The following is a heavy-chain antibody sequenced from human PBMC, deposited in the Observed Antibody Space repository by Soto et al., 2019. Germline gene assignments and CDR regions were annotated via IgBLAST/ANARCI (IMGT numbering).Heavy chain of an antibody. CDR3: ASPLIAVDGRVVD. D-gene: IGHD6-19*01. Sequence: SETLSLTCTVSGGSISSSSYYWGWIRQPPGKGLEWIGSIYYSGSTYYNPSLRSRVTISVDTSKNQFSLKLSSVTAADTAVYYCASPLIAVDGRVVDWGQGTLVNVAS. J-gene: IGHJ4*02. CDR1: GGSISSSSYY. V-gene: IGHV4-39*01. CDR2: IYYSGST.